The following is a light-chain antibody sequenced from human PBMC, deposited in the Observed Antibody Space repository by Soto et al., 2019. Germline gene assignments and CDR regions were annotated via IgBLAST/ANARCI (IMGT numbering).Light chain of an antibody. CDR3: QKYNRAPWT. J-gene: IGKJ1*01. CDR1: QGISNY. CDR2: AAS. Sequence: DIQMTQSPSSLSASVGDRVTITCRASQGISNYLAWYQQKPWKVPKLLIYAASTLQSGVPSRFSGSGSGTDFTLTISSLQPEDVPNYYCQKYNRAPWTFGQGTTVDIK. V-gene: IGKV1-27*01.